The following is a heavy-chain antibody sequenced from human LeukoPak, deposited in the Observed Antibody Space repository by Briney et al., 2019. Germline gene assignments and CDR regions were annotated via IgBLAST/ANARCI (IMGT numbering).Heavy chain of an antibody. CDR3: ARDGEADGYYYGMDV. D-gene: IGHD3-10*01. V-gene: IGHV3-21*01. J-gene: IGHJ6*02. Sequence: GGSLRLSCAASGFTFSSYSMNWVRQAPGKGLEWVSSISSSSSYIYYADSVKGRFTISRDNAKNSLYLQMNSLRAEDTAVYYCARDGEADGYYYGMDVWGQGTTVTVSS. CDR2: ISSSSSYI. CDR1: GFTFSSYS.